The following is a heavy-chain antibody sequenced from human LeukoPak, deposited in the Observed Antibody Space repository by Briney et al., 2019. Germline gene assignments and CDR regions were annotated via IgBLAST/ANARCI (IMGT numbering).Heavy chain of an antibody. CDR3: ARVWYYDYVWGSYRSNTMDV. J-gene: IGHJ6*03. Sequence: GASVKVSCKASGYTFTSYGISWVRQAPGQGLEWMGWISAYNGNTNYAQKLQGRVTMTTDTSTGTAYMELRSLRSDDTAVYYRARVWYYDYVWGSYRSNTMDVWGKGTTVTISS. CDR2: ISAYNGNT. CDR1: GYTFTSYG. V-gene: IGHV1-18*01. D-gene: IGHD3-16*02.